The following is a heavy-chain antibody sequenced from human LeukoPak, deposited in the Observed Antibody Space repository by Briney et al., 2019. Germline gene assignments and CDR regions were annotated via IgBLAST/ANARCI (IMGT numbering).Heavy chain of an antibody. CDR1: GFTFSSYA. Sequence: GGSLRLSCAASGFTFSSYAMHWVRQAPGKGLEWVAVISYDGSNKYYADSVKGRFTISRDNSKNTLYLQMNSLRAEDTAVYYCARGMGFTDAFDIWGQGTMVTVSS. V-gene: IGHV3-30-3*01. CDR3: ARGMGFTDAFDI. D-gene: IGHD5-24*01. CDR2: ISYDGSNK. J-gene: IGHJ3*02.